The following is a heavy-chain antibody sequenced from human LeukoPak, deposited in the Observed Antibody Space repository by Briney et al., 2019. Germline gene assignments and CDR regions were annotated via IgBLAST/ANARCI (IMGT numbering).Heavy chain of an antibody. CDR1: GFTLSTLA. CDR2: ISGSGSST. V-gene: IGHV3-23*01. Sequence: GRSLRLSCAASGFTLSTLANSRGRRAPGHGLEGGSAISGSGSSTSYANTVKGRFTISRDNSKNTLYLQMNSLRAEDTAVYYCAKAEESSGEDAFDIWGQGTMVTVSS. D-gene: IGHD3-10*01. CDR3: AKAEESSGEDAFDI. J-gene: IGHJ3*02.